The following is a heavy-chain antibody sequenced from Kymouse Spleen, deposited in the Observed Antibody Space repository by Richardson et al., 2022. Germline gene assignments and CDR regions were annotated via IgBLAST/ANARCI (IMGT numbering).Heavy chain of an antibody. CDR3: TTSIAARKGPFDI. CDR2: IKSKTDGGTT. J-gene: IGHJ3*02. D-gene: IGHD6-6*01. CDR1: GFTFSNAW. Sequence: EVQLVESGGGLVKPGGSLRLSCAASGFTFSNAWMSWVRQAPGKGLEWVGRIKSKTDGGTTDYAAPVKGRFTISRDDSKNTLYLQMNSLKTEDTAVYYCTTSIAARKGPFDIWGQGTMVTVSS. V-gene: IGHV3-15*01.